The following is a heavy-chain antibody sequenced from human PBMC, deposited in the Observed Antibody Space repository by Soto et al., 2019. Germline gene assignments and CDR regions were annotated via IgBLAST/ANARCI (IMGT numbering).Heavy chain of an antibody. J-gene: IGHJ6*02. CDR2: IIPILGIS. D-gene: IGHD3-10*01. CDR3: TRGEEYIAELLGYYAMEV. Sequence: QVQLVQSGAEVKKPGSSVKVSCKASGGTFSSYTISWVRQAPGLGLEWMGRIIPILGISNYAQKFQGRVTITAEKPTHPAYTELSSQRPGNTLVYCWTRGEEYIAELLGYYAMEVWGQGTTLSASS. CDR1: GGTFSSYT. V-gene: IGHV1-69*02.